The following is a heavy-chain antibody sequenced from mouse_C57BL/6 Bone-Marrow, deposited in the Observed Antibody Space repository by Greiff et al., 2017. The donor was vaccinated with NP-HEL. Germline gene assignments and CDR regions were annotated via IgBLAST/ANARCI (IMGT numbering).Heavy chain of an antibody. CDR1: GYTFTSYW. CDR2: IYPSDSET. CDR3: ARWRLTGAMDY. Sequence: QVQLQQPGAELVRPGSSVKLSCKASGYTFTSYWMDWVKQRPGQGLEWIGNIYPSDSETHYNQKFKDKATLTVDKSSSTAYMPLSSLTSEDSAVYDCARWRLTGAMDYWGQGTSVTVSS. V-gene: IGHV1-61*01. J-gene: IGHJ4*01. D-gene: IGHD1-1*01.